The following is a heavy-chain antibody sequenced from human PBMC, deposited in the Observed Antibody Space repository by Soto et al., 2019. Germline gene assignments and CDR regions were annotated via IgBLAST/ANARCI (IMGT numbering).Heavy chain of an antibody. D-gene: IGHD1-26*01. J-gene: IGHJ4*02. Sequence: QVQLQESGPGLVKPSETLSLTCTVSGGSISSYYWSWIRQPPGKGLEWIGYIYYSGSANYNPSLKRRVTISVDTSKNQFSLKLSSVTAADTAVYYCARYSGTYYVYWGQGTLVTVSS. CDR2: IYYSGSA. CDR1: GGSISSYY. V-gene: IGHV4-59*01. CDR3: ARYSGTYYVY.